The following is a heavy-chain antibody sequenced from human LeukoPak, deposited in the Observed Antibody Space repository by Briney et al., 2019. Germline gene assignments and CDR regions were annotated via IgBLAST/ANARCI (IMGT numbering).Heavy chain of an antibody. D-gene: IGHD3-10*01. CDR1: GYTFTSYG. J-gene: IGHJ4*02. CDR2: ISAYNGNT. CDR3: AGGSGSYGLYYFDY. Sequence: GASVKVSCKASGYTFTSYGISWVRQAPGQGLEWMGWISAYNGNTNYAQKLQGRVTMTTDTSTSTAYMELRSLRSDDTAVYYCAGGSGSYGLYYFDYWGQGTLVTVSS. V-gene: IGHV1-18*01.